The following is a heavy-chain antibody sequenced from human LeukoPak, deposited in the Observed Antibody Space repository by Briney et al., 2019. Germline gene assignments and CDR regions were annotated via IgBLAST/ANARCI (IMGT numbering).Heavy chain of an antibody. D-gene: IGHD2/OR15-2a*01. V-gene: IGHV3-74*01. CDR2: INPDGSST. Sequence: PGGSLRLSCAASGFTFSSYWMHWVRQAPGKGLVWVSRINPDGSSTNYADSVKGRFTISRDNAKNTLFLQMSSLRVDDTAVYYCTRDLSPAHFWGQGTLVTVSS. CDR3: TRDLSPAHF. CDR1: GFTFSSYW. J-gene: IGHJ4*02.